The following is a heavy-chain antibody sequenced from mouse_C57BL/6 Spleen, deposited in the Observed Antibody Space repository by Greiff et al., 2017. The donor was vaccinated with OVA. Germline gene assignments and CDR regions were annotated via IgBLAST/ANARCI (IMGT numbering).Heavy chain of an antibody. J-gene: IGHJ1*03. D-gene: IGHD2-3*01. Sequence: EVMLVESGGGLVKPGGSLKLSCAASGFTFSSYTMSWVRQTPEKRLEWVATISGGGGNTYYPDSVKGRFTISRDNAKNTLYLQMSSLRSEDTALYYCARSYDGYYDWYFDVWGTGTTVTVSS. CDR2: ISGGGGNT. V-gene: IGHV5-9*01. CDR1: GFTFSSYT. CDR3: ARSYDGYYDWYFDV.